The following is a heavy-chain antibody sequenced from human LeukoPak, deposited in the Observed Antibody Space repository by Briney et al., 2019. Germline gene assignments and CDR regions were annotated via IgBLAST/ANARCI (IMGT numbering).Heavy chain of an antibody. V-gene: IGHV4-4*07. J-gene: IGHJ6*03. D-gene: IGHD4-17*01. Sequence: SETLSLTCTVSGDSISGFYWSWIRQPAGKGLQWIGRISTSGSTNYSPSLKSRVTMSVDRSTNEFSLTVRSVTAADTALYYCARGLPSYGDYVDYYFYMDVWGKGITVTVSS. CDR3: ARGLPSYGDYVDYYFYMDV. CDR2: ISTSGST. CDR1: GDSISGFY.